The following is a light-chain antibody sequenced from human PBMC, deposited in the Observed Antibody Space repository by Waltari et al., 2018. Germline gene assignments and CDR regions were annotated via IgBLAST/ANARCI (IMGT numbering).Light chain of an antibody. CDR3: CSYAGSTTFVV. CDR1: SSDVGSYNL. V-gene: IGLV2-23*02. Sequence: QSALTQPASVSGSPGQSITISCTGTSSDVGSYNLVSWYQQHPGKAPKLMIHEVTKRPPGVSNRFSGSKSGNTASLTISGLQAEDEADYYCCSYAGSTTFVVFGGGTKVTVL. CDR2: EVT. J-gene: IGLJ2*01.